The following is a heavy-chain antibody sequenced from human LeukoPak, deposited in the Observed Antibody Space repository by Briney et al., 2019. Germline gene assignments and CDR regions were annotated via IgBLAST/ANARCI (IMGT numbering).Heavy chain of an antibody. CDR2: IYYSGST. CDR1: GGSISSYY. D-gene: IGHD1-26*01. CDR3: ARYSDYYYYYGMDV. V-gene: IGHV4-59*08. J-gene: IGHJ6*02. Sequence: KASETLSLTCTVSGGSISSYYWSWIRQPPGKGLEWIGYIYYSGSTNYNPSLKSRVTISVDTSKNQFSLKLSSVTAADTAVYYCARYSDYYYYYGMDVWGQGTMVTVSS.